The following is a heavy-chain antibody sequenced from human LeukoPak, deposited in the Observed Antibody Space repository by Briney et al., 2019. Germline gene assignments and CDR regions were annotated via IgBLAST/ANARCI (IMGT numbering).Heavy chain of an antibody. CDR1: GYTFSDYY. J-gene: IGHJ4*02. CDR2: INPKSGAT. CDR3: AVTIFGMVTLVH. V-gene: IGHV1-2*02. D-gene: IGHD3-3*01. Sequence: ASVKVSCKTSGYTFSDYYIHWIRQAPGQGLEWMGWINPKSGATNHAQKFQDRVTMTRDTSISTAYMELTWLRSDDTAVYYCAVTIFGMVTLVHWGQGTLITVSS.